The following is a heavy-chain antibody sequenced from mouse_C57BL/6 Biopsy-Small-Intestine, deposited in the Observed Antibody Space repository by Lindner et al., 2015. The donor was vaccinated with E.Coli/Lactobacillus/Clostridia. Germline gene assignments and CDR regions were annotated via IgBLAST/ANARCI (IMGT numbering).Heavy chain of an antibody. Sequence: VQLQESGGGLVQPKGSLKLSCAASGFTFNTYAMHWVRQAPGKGLEWIARIRSKSNNYATYYADSVKDRFTISRDDSQSMLYPQMNNLKTEDTAMYYCVRGGTSYYFDYWGQGTTLTVSS. J-gene: IGHJ2*01. CDR3: VRGGTSYYFDY. CDR2: IRSKSNNYAT. D-gene: IGHD2-14*01. CDR1: GFTFNTYA. V-gene: IGHV10-3*01.